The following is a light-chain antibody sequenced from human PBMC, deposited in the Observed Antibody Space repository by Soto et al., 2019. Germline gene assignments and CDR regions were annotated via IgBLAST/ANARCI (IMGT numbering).Light chain of an antibody. J-gene: IGLJ2*01. CDR2: EVS. CDR3: SSYTSSSTLVV. CDR1: TSDVGSYNL. Sequence: QSALTQPASVSGSPGQSITISCTGTTSDVGSYNLVSWYQQHPGKAPKLIIYEVSERPSGVSTRFSGSKSGNMASLTISGLQAEDEAEYYCSSYTSSSTLVVFGGGTKVTVL. V-gene: IGLV2-14*02.